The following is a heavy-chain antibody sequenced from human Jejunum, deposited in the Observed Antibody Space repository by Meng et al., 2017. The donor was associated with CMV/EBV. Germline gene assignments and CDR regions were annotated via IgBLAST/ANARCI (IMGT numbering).Heavy chain of an antibody. CDR3: ARGGNFDP. CDR2: ISTNTGTP. D-gene: IGHD2/OR15-2a*01. Sequence: QVQVVQSGSEWKKPGASWKVSCKASGYTFSTYTINWVRQAHGRGLEWMGWISTNTGTPTYTQGFTGRFVFSLDTSVSTAYLQISSLKAEDTAVYYCARGGNFDPWGQGTLVTVSS. V-gene: IGHV7-4-1*02. CDR1: GYTFSTYT. J-gene: IGHJ5*02.